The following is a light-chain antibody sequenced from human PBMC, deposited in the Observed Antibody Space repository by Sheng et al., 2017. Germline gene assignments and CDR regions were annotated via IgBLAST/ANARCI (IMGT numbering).Light chain of an antibody. CDR3: QQSYSNPT. J-gene: IGKJ2*01. CDR1: QGISGS. Sequence: DIQMTQSPSSLSASLGDRVTLTCRASQGISGSLAWYQHKPGKAPKLLVYATSRLDSGVPSRFSGSGSGTDYTLTISNLQPDDFATYYCQQSYSNPTFGQGTNLGIK. CDR2: ATS. V-gene: IGKV1-NL1*01.